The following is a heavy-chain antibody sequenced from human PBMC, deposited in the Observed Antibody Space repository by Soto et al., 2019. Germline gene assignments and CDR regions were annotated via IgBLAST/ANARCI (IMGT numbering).Heavy chain of an antibody. CDR3: AKEKISTSCCNWFDP. V-gene: IGHV3-30*18. CDR1: GFTFSSYG. D-gene: IGHD2-2*01. J-gene: IGHJ5*02. CDR2: ISYDGSNK. Sequence: GGSLRLSFAASGFTFSSYGMHWVRQAPAKGLEWVAVISYDGSNKYYADSVKGRFTISRDNSKNTLYLQMNSLRAEDTAVYYCAKEKISTSCCNWFDPWGQGTLVTVSS.